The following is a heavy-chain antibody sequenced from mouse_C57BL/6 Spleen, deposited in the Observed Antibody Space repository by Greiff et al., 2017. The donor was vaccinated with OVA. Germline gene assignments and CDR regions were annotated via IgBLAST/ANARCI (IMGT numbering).Heavy chain of an antibody. CDR1: GYTFTDYY. J-gene: IGHJ2*01. CDR3: ERSRYDSFDY. D-gene: IGHD2-4*01. CDR2: INPYNGGT. V-gene: IGHV1-19*01. Sequence: VQLQQSGPVLVKPGASVKMSCKASGYTFTDYYMNWVKQSPGKSLEWIGVINPYNGGTSYNQKFKGKATLTVDKSSSTAYMELNSLTSEDSAVYYCERSRYDSFDYWGQGTTLTVSS.